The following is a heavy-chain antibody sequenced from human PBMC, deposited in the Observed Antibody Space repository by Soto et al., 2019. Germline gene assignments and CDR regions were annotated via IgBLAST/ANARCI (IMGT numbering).Heavy chain of an antibody. J-gene: IGHJ3*02. CDR3: ARSTGIGADSTGFEI. CDR1: GGTFSSYA. D-gene: IGHD6-13*01. Sequence: VKVSCKASGGTFSSYAISWVRQAPGQGREWMGGITPIFGTANYAQKCQVRVTIAADESASTGYMELSSLRSEDTAVYYGARSTGIGADSTGFEIWGQGTMGTVAS. V-gene: IGHV1-69*13. CDR2: ITPIFGTA.